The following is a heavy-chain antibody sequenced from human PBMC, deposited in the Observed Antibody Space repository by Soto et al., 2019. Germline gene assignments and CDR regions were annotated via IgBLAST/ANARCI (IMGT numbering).Heavy chain of an antibody. D-gene: IGHD2-21*02. CDR3: AREPTVTDETNYAFDF. Sequence: QVQLVQSGAELKQPGASVKVSCKASGYTFSNYDINWVRQATGQGLEWMGWVNPRSGNRGYAQRFQGRVTMTRDTSTNTAYMELTSLSTDDTAVYYCAREPTVTDETNYAFDFWGQGTMVTVSP. V-gene: IGHV1-8*01. CDR1: GYTFSNYD. J-gene: IGHJ3*01. CDR2: VNPRSGNR.